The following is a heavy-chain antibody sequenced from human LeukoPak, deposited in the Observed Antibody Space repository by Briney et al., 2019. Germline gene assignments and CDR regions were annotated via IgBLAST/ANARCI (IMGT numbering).Heavy chain of an antibody. CDR2: ISGSGGST. J-gene: IGHJ4*02. CDR1: GFTFSSYA. V-gene: IGHV3-23*01. CDR3: ASPYSSGWTLIDY. D-gene: IGHD6-19*01. Sequence: QPGGSLRLSCAASGFTFSSYAMSWVRQAPGKGLEWVSAISGSGGSTYYADSVKGRFTISRDNSKNTLYLQMNSLRAEDTAVYYCASPYSSGWTLIDYWGQGTLVTVSS.